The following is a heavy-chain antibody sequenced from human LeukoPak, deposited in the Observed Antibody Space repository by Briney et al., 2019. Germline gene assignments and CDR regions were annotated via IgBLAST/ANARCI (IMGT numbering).Heavy chain of an antibody. CDR3: ARDGYGGHGDIDY. D-gene: IGHD4-23*01. CDR2: ISAYTGNT. J-gene: IGHJ4*02. CDR1: GYTFSNYG. Sequence: APVKVSCKASGYTFSNYGISWVRQAPGQGLEWMEWISAYTGNTNYAQKVQDRVSMTTDTSTSTAYMELRSLRSDDTAVYFCARDGYGGHGDIDYWGQGTLVTVSS. V-gene: IGHV1-18*01.